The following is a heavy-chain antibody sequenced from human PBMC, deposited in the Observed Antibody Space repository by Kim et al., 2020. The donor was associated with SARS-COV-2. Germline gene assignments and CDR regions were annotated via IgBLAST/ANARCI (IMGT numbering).Heavy chain of an antibody. CDR2: ISVSGNPI. V-gene: IGHV3-48*03. CDR3: ARQGVVVIPLTYYFDS. CDR1: GFTVSSYE. Sequence: GGSLRLSCAASGFTVSSYEMNWVRQAPGKGLEWVAYISVSGNPIYYADAVKGRFTISRDNAKNSLYLQMDSLRAEDTAVYYCARQGVVVIPLTYYFDSWGQGTLVTVSS. J-gene: IGHJ4*02. D-gene: IGHD2-21*01.